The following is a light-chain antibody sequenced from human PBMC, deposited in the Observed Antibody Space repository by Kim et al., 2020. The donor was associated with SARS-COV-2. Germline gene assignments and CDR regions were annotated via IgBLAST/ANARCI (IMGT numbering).Light chain of an antibody. CDR3: AAWDDSLNGV. V-gene: IGLV1-44*01. J-gene: IGLJ3*02. Sequence: PGQSVPISGSGSSSNIVCKSVNWYQQCPGTDPQLLIYSNNQWPSGVPDRVSGSKSGTSAALAISGLQSEDEAYYYGAAWDDSLNGVFGGGTQLTVL. CDR1: SSNIVCKS. CDR2: SNN.